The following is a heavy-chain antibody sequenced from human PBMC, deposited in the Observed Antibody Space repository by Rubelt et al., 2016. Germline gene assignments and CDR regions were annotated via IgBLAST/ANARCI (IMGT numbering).Heavy chain of an antibody. V-gene: IGHV3-66*01. CDR1: GFTVSSNH. J-gene: IGHJ4*02. D-gene: IGHD6-19*01. Sequence: CGGGLVQPGGSLRLSCAASGFTVSSNHMSWVRQAPGKGLEWVSLIYSGGSTYYADSVKGRFTISRDNSKNTVYLQMNSLRAEDTAVYYCAKDRSVAGRGGLDYWGQGTLVTVSS. CDR2: IYSGGST. CDR3: AKDRSVAGRGGLDY.